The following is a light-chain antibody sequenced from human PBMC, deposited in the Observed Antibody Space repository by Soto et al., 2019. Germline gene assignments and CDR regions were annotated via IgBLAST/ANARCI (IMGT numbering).Light chain of an antibody. J-gene: IGLJ2*01. V-gene: IGLV2-14*01. CDR3: NSYTSSSTRVV. CDR2: EVS. CDR1: SSDVGGYNY. Sequence: QSALTQPASVSGSPGQSITISCTGTSSDVGGYNYVSWYQQHPGKAPKLMIYEVSNRPSGVSNRFSGSKSGNTASLTISGLQAEDEAHYYCNSYTSSSTRVVFGGGTKVTVL.